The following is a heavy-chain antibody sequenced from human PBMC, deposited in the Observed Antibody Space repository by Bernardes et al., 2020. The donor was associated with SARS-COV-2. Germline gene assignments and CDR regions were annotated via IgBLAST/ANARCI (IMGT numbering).Heavy chain of an antibody. V-gene: IGHV4-59*01. J-gene: IGHJ5*02. D-gene: IGHD3-3*01. CDR3: ARLDGLDFWSGYPSDNWVDP. CDR2: IYYRGST. Sequence: SETLSLTCTVSGASTSDYYWTWIRQPPGKGLEWIGYIYYRGSTNYNPSLQSRVTMSVDTSKNQFSLKLRSVSAADTAVYYCARLDGLDFWSGYPSDNWVDPWGQGTLVTVSS. CDR1: GASTSDYY.